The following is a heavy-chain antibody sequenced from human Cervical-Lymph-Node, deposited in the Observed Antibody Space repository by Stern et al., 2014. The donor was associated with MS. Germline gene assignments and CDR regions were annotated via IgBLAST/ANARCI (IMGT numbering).Heavy chain of an antibody. Sequence: EMQLVESGGGLIQPGGSLRLSCAASGFTVSSNYMSWVRPAPGKGLEWVSVIFSGGSTYYADSVKGRFTISRDNSKNTLFLQMNSLRAEDTAVYYCARDRVSGSWYPPSYYGMDVWGQGTTVTVSS. V-gene: IGHV3-53*01. CDR1: GFTVSSNY. CDR2: IFSGGST. J-gene: IGHJ6*02. D-gene: IGHD6-13*01. CDR3: ARDRVSGSWYPPSYYGMDV.